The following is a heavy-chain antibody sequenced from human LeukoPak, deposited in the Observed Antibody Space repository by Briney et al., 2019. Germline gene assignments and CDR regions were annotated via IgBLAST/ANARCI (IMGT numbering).Heavy chain of an antibody. CDR2: INWNGGST. CDR1: GFTFDDYG. D-gene: IGHD2-8*01. CDR3: AGGDRNGWYFDL. J-gene: IGHJ2*01. Sequence: GGSLRLSCADSGFTFDDYGMSWVRQVPGRGLEWVSGINWNGGSTGYGESVKGRFTISRDNAKNSLYLQMNSLRVDDTALYYCAGGDRNGWYFDLWGRGTLVTVS. V-gene: IGHV3-20*04.